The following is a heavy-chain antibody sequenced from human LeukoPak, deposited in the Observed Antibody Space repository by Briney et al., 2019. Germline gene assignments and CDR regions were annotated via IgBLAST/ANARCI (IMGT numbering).Heavy chain of an antibody. V-gene: IGHV3-30-3*01. CDR1: GFTFSTYA. CDR2: ISYDGSNK. Sequence: GGSLRLSCAASGFTFSTYAMHWVRQAPGKGLEWVAVISYDGSNKYYADSVKGRFTFSRDNSKNTLYLQMYSLRAEDTAVYYCAKDRGYYYYMDVWGKGTTVTVSS. CDR3: AKDRGYYYYMDV. J-gene: IGHJ6*03.